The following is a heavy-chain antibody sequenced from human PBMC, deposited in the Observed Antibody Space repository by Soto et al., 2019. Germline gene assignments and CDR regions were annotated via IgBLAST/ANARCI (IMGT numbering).Heavy chain of an antibody. J-gene: IGHJ6*02. V-gene: IGHV3-30-3*01. D-gene: IGHD5-18*01. CDR2: VSYDGNNK. Sequence: GGSLRLSCAASGFIFSTYAIHWVRQAPGKGLEWVAIVSYDGNNKYYADSVKGRFTVSRDNSKNTLSLQMNSLRAEDTAVYYCAIVPRRGYSDDYYYHYGMDVWGQGTTVTVSS. CDR1: GFIFSTYA. CDR3: AIVPRRGYSDDYYYHYGMDV.